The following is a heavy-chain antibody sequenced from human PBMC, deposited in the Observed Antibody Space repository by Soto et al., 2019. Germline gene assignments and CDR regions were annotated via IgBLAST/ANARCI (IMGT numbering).Heavy chain of an antibody. CDR1: GFTFSDYW. D-gene: IGHD6-19*01. Sequence: LSCAASGFTFSDYWMNWVRQAPGKGLEWVANIKQDGSEKYYVDSVKGRFTISRDNAKNSLYLQMNSLRAEDTAVYYCARDMGFSSGWYPLDYWGQGTLVTVSS. J-gene: IGHJ4*02. CDR2: IKQDGSEK. V-gene: IGHV3-7*03. CDR3: ARDMGFSSGWYPLDY.